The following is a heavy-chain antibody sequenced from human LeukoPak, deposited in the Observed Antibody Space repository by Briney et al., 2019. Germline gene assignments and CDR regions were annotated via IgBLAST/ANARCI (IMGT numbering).Heavy chain of an antibody. CDR3: AKAGYSSGQFDY. CDR1: GFTFSNYA. Sequence: GGSLRLSCAASGFTFSNYAMHWVRQAPGKGLEWVSGISWNSGSIGYADSVKGRFTISRDNAKNSLYLQMNSLRAEDMALYYCAKAGYSSGQFDYWGQGTLVTVSS. J-gene: IGHJ4*02. CDR2: ISWNSGSI. V-gene: IGHV3-9*03. D-gene: IGHD6-19*01.